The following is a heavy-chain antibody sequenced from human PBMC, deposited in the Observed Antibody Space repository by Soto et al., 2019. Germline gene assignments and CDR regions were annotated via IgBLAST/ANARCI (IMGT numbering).Heavy chain of an antibody. CDR2: IYYSGNT. V-gene: IGHV4-31*02. CDR3: ARARLRGVYAVDF. CDR1: SVSITGGAYY. Sequence: TWSISSVSITGGAYYWSWVRQNPGKGLEWIGYIYYSGNTYFSPSLKSRLTISIETSKNQFSLKLSSVNDADTAMDYCARARLRGVYAVDFWCKRTIVT. D-gene: IGHD4-17*01. J-gene: IGHJ3*01.